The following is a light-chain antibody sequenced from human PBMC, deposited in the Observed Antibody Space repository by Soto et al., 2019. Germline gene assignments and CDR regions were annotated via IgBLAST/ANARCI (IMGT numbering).Light chain of an antibody. Sequence: DIQMTQSPSSVSASVGDRVTITCRASQSISTNLNWFQQKPGKAPKLLIYLASSLQSGVPSRFSASGSGTEFTLIISSLQPEDFATYYCQQTYSYPRTFGQGTKVDVK. CDR2: LAS. CDR3: QQTYSYPRT. J-gene: IGKJ1*01. V-gene: IGKV1-39*01. CDR1: QSISTN.